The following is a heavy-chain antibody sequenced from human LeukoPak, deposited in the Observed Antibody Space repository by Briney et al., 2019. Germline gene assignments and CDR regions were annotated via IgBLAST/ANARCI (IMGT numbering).Heavy chain of an antibody. J-gene: IGHJ4*02. CDR1: GFTFSSHA. Sequence: GGSLRLSCAASGFTFSSHAVYWVRQAPGKGLEWVSGISGSGGDTYSADSVKGRFTISRDNSKNMVYLQMNSLSTEDTAVYYCAKTTTGYSSGRYPGWPVDYWGQGTLVTVSS. D-gene: IGHD6-19*01. V-gene: IGHV3-23*01. CDR3: AKTTTGYSSGRYPGWPVDY. CDR2: ISGSGGDT.